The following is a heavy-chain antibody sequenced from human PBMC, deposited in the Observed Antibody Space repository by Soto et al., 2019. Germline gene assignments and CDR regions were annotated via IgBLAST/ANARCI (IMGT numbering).Heavy chain of an antibody. J-gene: IGHJ4*02. V-gene: IGHV3-23*01. Sequence: PGGSLRLSCAASGFTFSSYAMSWVRQAPGKGLKWISSISGSGTSTYYADSVKGRFTISGDNSKNTMYLQMNSLRAEDTALYFCAKENTPDYGDYVHYSGPGTILTVSS. CDR2: ISGSGTST. D-gene: IGHD4-17*01. CDR1: GFTFSSYA. CDR3: AKENTPDYGDYVHY.